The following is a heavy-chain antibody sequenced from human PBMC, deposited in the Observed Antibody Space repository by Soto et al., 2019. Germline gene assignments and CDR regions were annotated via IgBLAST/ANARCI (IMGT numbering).Heavy chain of an antibody. CDR3: ARQGLPYSGSCYYYGMDV. D-gene: IGHD6-6*01. J-gene: IGHJ6*04. Sequence: GESLKISCNASGFSLNTYWIGWVRQKPGKGLEWMGSIFPGDSDTRYSPSFQGQVIISADRSISTAYLQWRSLKASDTAIYYCARQGLPYSGSCYYYGMDVWSKRTRVT. V-gene: IGHV5-51*01. CDR1: GFSLNTYW. CDR2: IFPGDSDT.